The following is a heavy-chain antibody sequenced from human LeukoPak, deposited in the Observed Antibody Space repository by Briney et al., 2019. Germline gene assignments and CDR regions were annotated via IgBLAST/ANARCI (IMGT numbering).Heavy chain of an antibody. CDR1: GFTFSSYA. D-gene: IGHD3-3*01. Sequence: GGSLRLSCAASGFTFSSYAMSWVRQAPGKGLEWVSAISGSGGSTYYADSVKGRFTISRDNSKNTLYLQMNSLRAEDTAVYYCARASFGAYYYGMDVWGQGTTVTVSS. CDR3: ARASFGAYYYGMDV. CDR2: ISGSGGST. V-gene: IGHV3-23*01. J-gene: IGHJ6*02.